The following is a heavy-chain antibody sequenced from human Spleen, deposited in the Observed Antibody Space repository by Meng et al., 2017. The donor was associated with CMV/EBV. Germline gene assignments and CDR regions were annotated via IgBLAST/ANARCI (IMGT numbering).Heavy chain of an antibody. Sequence: GESLKISCAASGFTFSSYSMHWVRQAPGKGLEWVAFIRYDGTVKYYVDSVKGRFIISRDNSKNTLYLQMNSVRIEDTAVYYCAKDLPEFCGGDCGLQHWGQGTPVTVSS. D-gene: IGHD2-21*01. J-gene: IGHJ1*01. V-gene: IGHV3-30*02. CDR3: AKDLPEFCGGDCGLQH. CDR2: IRYDGTVK. CDR1: GFTFSSYS.